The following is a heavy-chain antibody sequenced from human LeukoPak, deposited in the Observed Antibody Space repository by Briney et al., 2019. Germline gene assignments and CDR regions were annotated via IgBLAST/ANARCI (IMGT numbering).Heavy chain of an antibody. CDR2: IYYSGST. D-gene: IGHD5-18*01. V-gene: IGHV4-59*01. J-gene: IGHJ4*02. CDR3: AREMSSYGYSAFDY. Sequence: SETLSLTCTVSGGSISSYYWSWIRQPPGKGLEWIGYIYYSGSTNYNPSLKSRVTISVDTSKNQFSLKLSSVTAADTAVYYCAREMSSYGYSAFDYWGQGTLVTVSS. CDR1: GGSISSYY.